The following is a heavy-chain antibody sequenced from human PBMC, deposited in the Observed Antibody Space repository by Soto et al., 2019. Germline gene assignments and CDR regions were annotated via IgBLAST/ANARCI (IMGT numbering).Heavy chain of an antibody. J-gene: IGHJ6*02. Sequence: EVQLVESGGGLVQPGGSLRLSCAASGFTFSSYEMNWVRQAPGKGLEWVSYISSSGSTIYYADSVKGRFTISRDNAKNSLYLQMNSLRAEDTAVYYCAKTHDYSNYLHYYYYYGMDVWGQGTTVTVSS. CDR3: AKTHDYSNYLHYYYYYGMDV. CDR2: ISSSGSTI. V-gene: IGHV3-48*03. CDR1: GFTFSSYE. D-gene: IGHD4-4*01.